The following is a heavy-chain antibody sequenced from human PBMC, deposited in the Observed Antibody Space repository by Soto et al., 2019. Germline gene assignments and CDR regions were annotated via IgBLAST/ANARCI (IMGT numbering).Heavy chain of an antibody. CDR2: INAGNGNT. Sequence: QVQLVQSGAEVKKPGASVKVSCKASGYTFTSYAMHWVRQAPGQRLEWMGWINAGNGNTKYSQKFQGRVTITRDTSASTAYMELRSLRSEDTAVYYCASLGWYNDNWFDPWGQGTLVTVSS. J-gene: IGHJ5*02. V-gene: IGHV1-3*01. CDR3: ASLGWYNDNWFDP. CDR1: GYTFTSYA. D-gene: IGHD6-19*01.